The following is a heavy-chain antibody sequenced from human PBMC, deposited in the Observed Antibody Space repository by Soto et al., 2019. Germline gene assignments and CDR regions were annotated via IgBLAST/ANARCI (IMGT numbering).Heavy chain of an antibody. V-gene: IGHV1-69*01. CDR1: GGTFSSYA. CDR2: IIPIFGTA. Sequence: QVPLVQSGAEVKKPGSSVKVSCKASGGTFSSYAISWVRQAPGQGLEWMGGIIPIFGTANYAQKFQGRVTITADESTSTAYMELSSLRSEDTAVYYCARDRNYYDSSGSINWFDPWGQGTLVTVSS. CDR3: ARDRNYYDSSGSINWFDP. D-gene: IGHD3-22*01. J-gene: IGHJ5*02.